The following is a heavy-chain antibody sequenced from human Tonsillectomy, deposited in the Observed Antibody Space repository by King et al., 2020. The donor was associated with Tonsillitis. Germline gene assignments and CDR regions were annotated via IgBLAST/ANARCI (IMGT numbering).Heavy chain of an antibody. J-gene: IGHJ3*02. CDR3: AKARPVRYFDWQREPDAFDI. V-gene: IGHV1-46*01. CDR2: INPKGGRT. Sequence: QLVQSGAEVKKPGTSIRISCEATGYTLTDHFVHWVRQAPGQGLQWMGMINPKGGRTTYAQSFQGRVTMTRDTSTNRVYLELTNLRSEDTAVYYCAKARPVRYFDWQREPDAFDIWGQGTLVTVSS. CDR1: GYTLTDHF. D-gene: IGHD3-9*01.